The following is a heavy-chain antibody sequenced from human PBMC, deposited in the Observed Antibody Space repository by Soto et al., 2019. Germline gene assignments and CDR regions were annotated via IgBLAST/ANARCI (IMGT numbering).Heavy chain of an antibody. D-gene: IGHD5-12*01. V-gene: IGHV3-23*01. CDR3: AKAHSGYDWYFDY. J-gene: IGHJ4*02. CDR1: GFTFSSYA. Sequence: GGSLRLSCAASGFTFSSYAMSWARQAPGKGLEWVSAISGSGGSTYYADSVKGRFTISRDNSKNTLYLQMNSLRAEDTAVYYCAKAHSGYDWYFDYWGQGTLVTVSS. CDR2: ISGSGGST.